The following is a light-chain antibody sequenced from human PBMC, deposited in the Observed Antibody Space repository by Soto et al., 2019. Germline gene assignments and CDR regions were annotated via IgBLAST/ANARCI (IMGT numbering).Light chain of an antibody. V-gene: IGKV3-20*01. CDR2: GVF. J-gene: IGKJ2*01. Sequence: TVLTQSPGTVSLSPGERATLSCRTSQSVSSNFLAWYQQKPGQAPRLLIYGVFNRDTGMQDRFSGSGTGTDFTLTISGREPEDCAVSSCQHFHGSPRTFGQGTKVVI. CDR3: QHFHGSPRT. CDR1: QSVSSNF.